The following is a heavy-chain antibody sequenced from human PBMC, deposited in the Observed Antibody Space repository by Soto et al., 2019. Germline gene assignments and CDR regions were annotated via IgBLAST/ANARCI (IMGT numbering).Heavy chain of an antibody. CDR2: IYYSGST. CDR3: ASGLLNGTGFDY. CDR1: GGSISSYY. J-gene: IGHJ4*02. D-gene: IGHD3-22*01. V-gene: IGHV4-59*01. Sequence: KTSETLSLTCTVSGGSISSYYWSWIRQPPGKGLEWIGYIYYSGSTNYNPSLKSRVTISVDTSKNQFSLKLSSVTAADTAVYYCASGLLNGTGFDYWGQGTLVTVSS.